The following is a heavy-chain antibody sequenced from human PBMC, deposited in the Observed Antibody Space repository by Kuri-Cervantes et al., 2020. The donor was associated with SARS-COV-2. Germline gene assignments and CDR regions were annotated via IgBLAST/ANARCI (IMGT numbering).Heavy chain of an antibody. CDR1: GFTFSSYA. CDR2: ISYDGSNK. J-gene: IGHJ6*02. CDR3: ARDVWSGYYYGMGV. D-gene: IGHD3-3*01. V-gene: IGHV3-30-3*01. Sequence: GGSLRLSCAASGFTFSSYAMHWVRQAPGKGLEWVAVISYDGSNKYYADSVKGRFTISRDNSKNTLYLQMNSLRAEDTAVYYCARDVWSGYYYGMGVWGQGTTVTVSS.